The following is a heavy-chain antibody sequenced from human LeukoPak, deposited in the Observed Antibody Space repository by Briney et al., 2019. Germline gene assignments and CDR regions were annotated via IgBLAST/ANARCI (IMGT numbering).Heavy chain of an antibody. J-gene: IGHJ4*02. CDR2: IYTSGST. CDR1: GGSISSGSYY. V-gene: IGHV4-61*02. Sequence: PSETLSLTCTVSGGSISSGSYYWSWIRQPAGKGLEWIGRIYTSGSTNYNPSLKSRVIISADTSKNQVSLKLSSVTAADTAVYYCARDSGYVPFWGQGTLVAVSS. D-gene: IGHD5-12*01. CDR3: ARDSGYVPF.